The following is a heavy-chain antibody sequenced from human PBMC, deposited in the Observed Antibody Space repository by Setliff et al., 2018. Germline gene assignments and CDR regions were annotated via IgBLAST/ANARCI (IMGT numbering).Heavy chain of an antibody. D-gene: IGHD3-3*01. CDR3: RFWSGYYKNDY. J-gene: IGHJ4*02. CDR2: IHASGSP. V-gene: IGHV4-61*02. CDR1: GGSITSGSFY. Sequence: PSETLSLTCTVSGGSITSGSFYWSWIRQPAGKKLEWIGRIHASGSPDYNPSFKSRVTISVDTSKNQFSLKLSSVTAADTAVYYCRFWSGYYKNDYWAQGTLVTVSS.